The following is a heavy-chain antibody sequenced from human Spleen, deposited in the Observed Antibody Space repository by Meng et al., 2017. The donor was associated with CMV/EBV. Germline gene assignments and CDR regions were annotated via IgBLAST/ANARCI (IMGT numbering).Heavy chain of an antibody. V-gene: IGHV4-61*01. Sequence: GTGGSVISDNYYWGWVRQRPGKGLEWIGYIHYSGSDSYNPYLKKRVTISVDTSKNQFSLKLSSVTAADTAVYYCARVIPAAPNWFDPWGQGTLVTVSS. CDR2: IHYSGSD. CDR3: ARVIPAAPNWFDP. J-gene: IGHJ5*02. D-gene: IGHD2-2*01. CDR1: GGSVISDNYY.